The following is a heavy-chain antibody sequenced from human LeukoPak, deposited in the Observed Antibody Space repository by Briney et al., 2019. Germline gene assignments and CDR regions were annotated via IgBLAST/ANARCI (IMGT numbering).Heavy chain of an antibody. J-gene: IGHJ6*02. Sequence: GGSLRLSCAASGFTFSSYSMNWFRQAPGKGLEWVSSITSSSTYIYYADSVKGRFTISRDNAKNSLYLQMNSLRAEDTAVYYCARAEKKSRFGELYYYYYDMDVWGQGTTVTVSS. CDR1: GFTFSSYS. CDR2: ITSSSTYI. D-gene: IGHD3-10*01. CDR3: ARAEKKSRFGELYYYYYDMDV. V-gene: IGHV3-21*01.